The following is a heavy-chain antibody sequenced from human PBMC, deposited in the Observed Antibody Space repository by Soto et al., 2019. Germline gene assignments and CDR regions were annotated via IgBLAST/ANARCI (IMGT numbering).Heavy chain of an antibody. CDR3: ATDLEGSLGYGDYVGGYFDY. D-gene: IGHD4-17*01. CDR1: GYTLTELS. V-gene: IGHV1-24*01. J-gene: IGHJ4*02. CDR2: FDPEDGET. Sequence: GASVKVSCKVSGYTLTELSMHWVRQAPGKGLEWMGGFDPEDGETIYAQKFQGRVTMTEDTSTDTAYLELSSLRSEDTAVYYCATDLEGSLGYGDYVGGYFDYWGQGTLVTVSS.